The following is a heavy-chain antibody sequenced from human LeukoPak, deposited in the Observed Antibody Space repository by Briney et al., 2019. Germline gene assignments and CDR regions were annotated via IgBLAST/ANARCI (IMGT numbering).Heavy chain of an antibody. D-gene: IGHD6-6*01. CDR2: INPNSGGT. Sequence: ASVKVSCKASGYTFTGYYMHWVRQAPGQGLEWMGWINPNSGGTNYAQKFQGRVTMTRDTSISTAYMELSRLRSDDTAVYYCARASMLLAAHPFDYWGQGTLVTVSS. CDR1: GYTFTGYY. CDR3: ARASMLLAAHPFDY. V-gene: IGHV1-2*02. J-gene: IGHJ4*02.